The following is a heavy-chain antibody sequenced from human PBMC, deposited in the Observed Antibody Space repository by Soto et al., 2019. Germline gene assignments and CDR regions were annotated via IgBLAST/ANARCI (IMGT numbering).Heavy chain of an antibody. J-gene: IGHJ4*02. CDR3: ARGRYSYGYDY. V-gene: IGHV3-53*01. CDR1: GFTVSSNY. Sequence: PGGSLRLSCAASGFTVSSNYMSWVRQAPGKGLEWVSVIYSGGTTYYADPVKGRFTISRDNSKNTLYLQMNSLRAEDTAVYYCARGRYSYGYDYWGQGTLVTVSS. CDR2: IYSGGTT. D-gene: IGHD5-18*01.